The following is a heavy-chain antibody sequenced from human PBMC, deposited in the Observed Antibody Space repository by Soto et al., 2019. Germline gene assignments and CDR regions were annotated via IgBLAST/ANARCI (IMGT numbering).Heavy chain of an antibody. J-gene: IGHJ4*02. CDR1: GGSISSGDYY. CDR3: ARAFDILTRYYFDY. Sequence: SETLSLTCTVSGGSISSGDYYWSWIRQPPGKGLEWIGYIYYSGSTYYNPSLKSRVTISVDTSKNQFSLKLSSVTAADTAVYYCARAFDILTRYYFDYWGQGTLVTVSS. V-gene: IGHV4-30-4*01. D-gene: IGHD3-9*01. CDR2: IYYSGST.